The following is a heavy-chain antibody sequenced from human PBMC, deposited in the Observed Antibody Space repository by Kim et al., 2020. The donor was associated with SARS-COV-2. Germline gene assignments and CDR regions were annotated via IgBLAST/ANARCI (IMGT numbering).Heavy chain of an antibody. CDR2: ILPIFGTA. D-gene: IGHD4-17*01. J-gene: IGHJ5*02. CDR3: ARTRYYDYGDVDP. Sequence: SVKVSCKASGGTFSSYAISWVRQAPGQGLEWMGGILPIFGTANYAQKFQGRVTIPADESTSTAYMELSSQRSEDTAVYYCARTRYYDYGDVDPWGQGTLVTVSS. CDR1: GGTFSSYA. V-gene: IGHV1-69*13.